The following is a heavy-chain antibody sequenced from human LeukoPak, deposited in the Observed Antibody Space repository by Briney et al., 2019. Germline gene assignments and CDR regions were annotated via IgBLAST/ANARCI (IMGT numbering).Heavy chain of an antibody. V-gene: IGHV3-23*01. CDR1: GFTFSSYA. J-gene: IGHJ4*02. CDR2: ISGSGGST. Sequence: GGSLRLSCAASGFTFSSYAMSWVRQAPGKGLEWVSGISGSGGSTYYADSVKGRFTISRDNSKNTLYLQMNSLRAEDTAVYYCAKGPSSSWYSPFDYWGQGTLVTVSS. D-gene: IGHD6-13*01. CDR3: AKGPSSSWYSPFDY.